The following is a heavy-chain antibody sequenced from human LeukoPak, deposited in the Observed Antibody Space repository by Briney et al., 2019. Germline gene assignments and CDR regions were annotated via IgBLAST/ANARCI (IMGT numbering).Heavy chain of an antibody. V-gene: IGHV3-33*01. CDR3: ARAFRLISSSIDY. D-gene: IGHD6-13*01. CDR2: IWYDGSNK. J-gene: IGHJ4*02. CDR1: GFTFSSYG. Sequence: TGGSLRLSCAASGFTFSSYGMHWVRQAPDKGLEWVAVIWYDGSNKYYADSVKGRFTVSRDDPKNTLYLQMNSLRAEDTAVYYCARAFRLISSSIDYWGQGTLVTVYS.